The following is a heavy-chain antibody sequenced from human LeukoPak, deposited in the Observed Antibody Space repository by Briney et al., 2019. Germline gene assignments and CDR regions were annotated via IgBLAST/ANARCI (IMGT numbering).Heavy chain of an antibody. V-gene: IGHV3-30*02. CDR2: IRYDGSNK. CDR3: AKSDSSGYYPYAEYFQH. D-gene: IGHD3-22*01. J-gene: IGHJ1*01. Sequence: GRSLRLSCAASGFTFSSYGMHWVRQAPGKGLEWVAFIRYDGSNKYYADSVKGRFTISRDNSKNTLYLQMNSLRAEDTAVYYCAKSDSSGYYPYAEYFQHWGQGTLVTVSS. CDR1: GFTFSSYG.